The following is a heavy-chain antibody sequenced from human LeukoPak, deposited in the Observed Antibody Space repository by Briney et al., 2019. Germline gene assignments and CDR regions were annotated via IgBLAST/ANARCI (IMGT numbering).Heavy chain of an antibody. V-gene: IGHV3-30*02. J-gene: IGHJ4*02. Sequence: GGSLRLSCAASGFTFSSYGMHWVRQAPGKGLEWVAFIRYDGSNKYYADSVKGRFTIPRDNSKNTPYLQMNSLRAEDTAVYYCAKVGSLRDPIDYWGQGTLVTVSS. CDR1: GFTFSSYG. CDR3: AKVGSLRDPIDY. D-gene: IGHD4-17*01. CDR2: IRYDGSNK.